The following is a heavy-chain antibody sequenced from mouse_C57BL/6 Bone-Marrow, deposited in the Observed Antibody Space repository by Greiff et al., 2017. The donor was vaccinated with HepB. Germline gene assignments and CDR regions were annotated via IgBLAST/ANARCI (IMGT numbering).Heavy chain of an antibody. CDR2: IHPNSGST. Sequence: QVQLQQPGAELVMPGASVKLSCKASGYTFTSYWMHWVKQRPGQGLEWIGMIHPNSGSTNYNEKFKSKATLTVDKSSSTAYMQLSSLTSEDSAVYYCAREGYSNRFAYWGQGTLVTVSA. CDR1: GYTFTSYW. V-gene: IGHV1-64*01. CDR3: AREGYSNRFAY. J-gene: IGHJ3*01. D-gene: IGHD2-5*01.